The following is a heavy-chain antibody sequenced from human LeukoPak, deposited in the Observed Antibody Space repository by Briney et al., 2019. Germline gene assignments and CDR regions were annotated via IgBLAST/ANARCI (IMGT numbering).Heavy chain of an antibody. Sequence: SETLSLTCAVSGGSISSGGYSWSWIRQPPGKGLEWIGYIYHSGSTYYNPSLKSRVTISVDRSKNQFSLKLSSVTAADTAVYYCARGIVVVVAADNWFDPWGQGTLVTVSS. J-gene: IGHJ5*02. D-gene: IGHD2-15*01. CDR3: ARGIVVVVAADNWFDP. V-gene: IGHV4-30-2*01. CDR1: GGSISSGGYS. CDR2: IYHSGST.